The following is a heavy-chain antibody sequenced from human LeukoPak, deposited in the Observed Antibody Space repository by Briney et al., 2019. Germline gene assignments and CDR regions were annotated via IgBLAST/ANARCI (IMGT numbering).Heavy chain of an antibody. CDR2: IYYSGST. D-gene: IGHD3-22*01. J-gene: IGHJ3*02. CDR3: ARDHDYYYDSSAPAGDAFDI. Sequence: LRLSCAASGFTFSSYSMNWIRQPPGKGLEWIGYIYYSGSTYYNPSLKSRVTISVDTSKNQFSLKLSSVTAADTAVYYCARDHDYYYDSSAPAGDAFDIWGQGTMVTVSS. CDR1: GFTFSSYS. V-gene: IGHV4-30-4*08.